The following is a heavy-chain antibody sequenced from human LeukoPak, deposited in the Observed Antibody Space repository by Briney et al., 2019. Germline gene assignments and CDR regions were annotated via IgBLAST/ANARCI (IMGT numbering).Heavy chain of an antibody. CDR3: ATGEAKAYYYDGSGYPRGPYFDY. J-gene: IGHJ4*02. V-gene: IGHV1-24*01. D-gene: IGHD3-22*01. CDR2: SDSEDGET. CDR1: GYTLTDLS. Sequence: ASVKVSCKVSGYTLTDLSMHWVRQAPGKGLEWMGSSDSEDGETVYAQKVQGRVAMTEDTSTDTAFMELSSLKSEDTAVYYCATGEAKAYYYDGSGYPRGPYFDYWGQGTLVTVSS.